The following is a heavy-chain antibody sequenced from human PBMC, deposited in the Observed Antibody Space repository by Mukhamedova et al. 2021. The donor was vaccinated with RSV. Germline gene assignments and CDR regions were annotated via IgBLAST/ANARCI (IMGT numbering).Heavy chain of an antibody. CDR3: VKDLTRARYSSSWSPVNWFDP. D-gene: IGHD6-13*01. J-gene: IGHJ5*02. Sequence: GLEYVSAISSNGGSTYYADSVKGRFTISRDNSKNTLYLQMSSLRAEDTAVYYCVKDLTRARYSSSWSPVNWFDPWGQGTLVTV. CDR2: ISSNGGST. V-gene: IGHV3-64D*06.